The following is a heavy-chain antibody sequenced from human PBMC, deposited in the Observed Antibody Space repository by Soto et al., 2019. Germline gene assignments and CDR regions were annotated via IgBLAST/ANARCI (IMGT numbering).Heavy chain of an antibody. Sequence: SETLSLTCTVSGGSISSCGYYWSWIRQHPGKGLEWIGYIYYSGSTYYNPSLKSRVTISVDTSKNQFSLKLSSVTAADTAVYYCARSPVLLWFGELVVNWFDPWGQGTLVTVSS. D-gene: IGHD3-10*01. V-gene: IGHV4-31*03. CDR2: IYYSGST. CDR3: ARSPVLLWFGELVVNWFDP. J-gene: IGHJ5*02. CDR1: GGSISSCGYY.